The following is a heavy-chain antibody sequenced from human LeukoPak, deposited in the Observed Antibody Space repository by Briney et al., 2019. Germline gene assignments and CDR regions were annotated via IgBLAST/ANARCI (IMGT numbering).Heavy chain of an antibody. D-gene: IGHD3-22*01. CDR1: GYSFTSYW. CDR2: IYPGDSDT. CDR3: ARRRYYDSSGYPYGSPWFDP. V-gene: IGHV5-51*01. Sequence: RGESLKISCKGSGYSFTSYWIGWVRQMPGKGLEWMGIIYPGDSDTRYSPSFQGQVTISADKSISTAYLQWSSLKASDTAMYYCARRRYYDSSGYPYGSPWFDPWGQGTLVTVSS. J-gene: IGHJ5*02.